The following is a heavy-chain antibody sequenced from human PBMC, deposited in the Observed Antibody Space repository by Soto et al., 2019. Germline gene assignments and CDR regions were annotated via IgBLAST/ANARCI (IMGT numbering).Heavy chain of an antibody. CDR2: IKQDGSEK. V-gene: IGHV3-7*03. Sequence: GGSLRLSCAASGFTFSSYWMSWVRQAPGKGLEWVANIKQDGSEKYYVDSVKGRFTISRGNAKNSLYLQMNSLRAEDTAVYYCVNELHISDWCWGRGTLVTVSS. J-gene: IGHJ4*02. CDR3: VNELHISDWC. CDR1: GFTFSSYW. D-gene: IGHD2-21*01.